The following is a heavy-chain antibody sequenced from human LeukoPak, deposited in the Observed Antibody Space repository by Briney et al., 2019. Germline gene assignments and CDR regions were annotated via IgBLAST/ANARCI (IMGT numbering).Heavy chain of an antibody. D-gene: IGHD5-18*01. V-gene: IGHV3-30*18. CDR3: AKDLDTAMVTYPDY. CDR1: GFTFSSYG. J-gene: IGHJ4*02. Sequence: GGSLRLSCAVSGFTFSSYGMHWVRQAPGKGLEWVAVISYDGSNKYYADSVKGRFTISRDNSKNTLYLQMNSLRAEDTAVYYCAKDLDTAMVTYPDYWGQGTLVTVSS. CDR2: ISYDGSNK.